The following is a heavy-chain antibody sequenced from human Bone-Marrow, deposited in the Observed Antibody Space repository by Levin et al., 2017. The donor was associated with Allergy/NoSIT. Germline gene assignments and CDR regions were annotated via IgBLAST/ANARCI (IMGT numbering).Heavy chain of an antibody. CDR2: FDPEDGET. Sequence: WASVKVSCKVSGYTLTELSMHWVRQAPGKGLEWMGGFDPEDGETIYSQKFQGRVTMTEDTSTDTAYMELSSLRSEDAAVYYCAIYGSGYGDSAYYFDYWGQGTLVTVSS. J-gene: IGHJ4*02. D-gene: IGHD3-22*01. V-gene: IGHV1-24*01. CDR3: AIYGSGYGDSAYYFDY. CDR1: GYTLTELS.